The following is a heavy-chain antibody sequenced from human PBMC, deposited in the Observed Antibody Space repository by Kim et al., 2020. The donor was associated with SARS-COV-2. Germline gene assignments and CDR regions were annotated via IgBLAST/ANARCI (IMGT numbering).Heavy chain of an antibody. D-gene: IGHD2-2*02. V-gene: IGHV3-21*01. J-gene: IGHJ6*02. Sequence: GGSLRLSCAASGFTFSSYSMNWVRQAPGKGLEWVSSISSSSSYIYYADSVKGRFTISRDNAKNSLYLQMNSLRAEDTAVYYCARDRWLVKAAAIPGDYYYYGMDVWGQGTTVTVSS. CDR1: GFTFSSYS. CDR3: ARDRWLVKAAAIPGDYYYYGMDV. CDR2: ISSSSSYI.